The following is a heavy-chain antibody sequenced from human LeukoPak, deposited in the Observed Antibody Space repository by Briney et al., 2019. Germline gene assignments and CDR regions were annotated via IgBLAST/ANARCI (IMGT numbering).Heavy chain of an antibody. V-gene: IGHV1-24*01. J-gene: IGHJ4*02. CDR1: GYTLTELS. CDR2: FDPEDGET. CDR3: ATVWSGYYYFDY. Sequence: ASVKVSCTVSGYTLTELSMHWVRQAPGKGLEWMGGFDPEDGETIYAQKFQGRVTMTEDTSTDTAYMELSSLRSEDTAVYYCATVWSGYYYFDYWGQGTLVTVSS. D-gene: IGHD3-3*01.